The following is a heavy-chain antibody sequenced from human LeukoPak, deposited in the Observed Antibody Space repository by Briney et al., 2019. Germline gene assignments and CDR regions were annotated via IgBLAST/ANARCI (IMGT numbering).Heavy chain of an antibody. J-gene: IGHJ6*03. CDR1: GFTFSSYW. CDR3: ARALRRVGATSYYYMDV. Sequence: PGGSLRLSCAASGFTFSSYWMHWVRQAPGKGLVWVSRINGDGSSTSYADSVKGRFTISRDNAKNTLYLQMNSLRAEDTAVYYCARALRRVGATSYYYMDVWGKGTTVTISS. D-gene: IGHD1-26*01. CDR2: INGDGSST. V-gene: IGHV3-74*01.